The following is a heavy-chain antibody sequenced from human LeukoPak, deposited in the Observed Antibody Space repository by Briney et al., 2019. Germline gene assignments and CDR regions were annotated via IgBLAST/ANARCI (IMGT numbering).Heavy chain of an antibody. CDR1: GFTFSSYG. CDR3: AKGAFGWNYVQWFDP. CDR2: IRHDGSNK. J-gene: IGHJ5*02. Sequence: SGGSLRLSCAASGFTFSSYGMHWVRQAPGKGLEWVAFIRHDGSNKYYADSVKGRFTISRDNSKNTLYLQMNSLRAEDTAVYYCAKGAFGWNYVQWFDPWGQGTLVTVSS. V-gene: IGHV3-30*02. D-gene: IGHD1-7*01.